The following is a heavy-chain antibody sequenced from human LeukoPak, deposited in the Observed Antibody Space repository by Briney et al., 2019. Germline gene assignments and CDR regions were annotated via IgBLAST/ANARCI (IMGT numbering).Heavy chain of an antibody. J-gene: IGHJ3*02. CDR2: ISGSGGST. CDR1: GFTFSSYG. Sequence: GGSLRLSCAASGFTFSSYGMSWVRQAPGKGLEWVSAISGSGGSTYYADSVKGRFTISRDNSKNTLYLQMNSLRAEDTAIYYCARDLRGAFRGEHGSGSYLNDAFDIWGQGTMVTVSS. D-gene: IGHD3-10*01. V-gene: IGHV3-23*01. CDR3: ARDLRGAFRGEHGSGSYLNDAFDI.